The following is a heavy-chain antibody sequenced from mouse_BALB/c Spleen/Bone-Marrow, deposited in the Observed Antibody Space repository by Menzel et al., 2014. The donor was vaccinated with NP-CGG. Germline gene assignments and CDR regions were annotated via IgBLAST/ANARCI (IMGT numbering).Heavy chain of an antibody. CDR1: GFNIKDTY. Sequence: VQLKESGAELVKPGASVKLSCTASGFNIKDTYMHWVQQRPEQGLEWIGRIDPANGNTKYETKFQGKATITADTSSNTADLHLSSLTSEDTAVYYCALYYYGSSGFSYWGQGTLVTVYA. V-gene: IGHV14-3*02. J-gene: IGHJ3*01. D-gene: IGHD1-1*01. CDR3: ALYYYGSSGFSY. CDR2: IDPANGNT.